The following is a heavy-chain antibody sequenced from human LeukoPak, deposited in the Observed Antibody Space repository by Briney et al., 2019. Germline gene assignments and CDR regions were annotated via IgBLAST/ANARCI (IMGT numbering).Heavy chain of an antibody. Sequence: ASVKVSCKASGYTFTSYAMHWVRQAPGQRLEWMGWINAGNGNTKYSQKFQGRVTITRDTSASTAYMELSSLRSEDMAVYYCARGDGTDSSSWYITGYFQHWGQGTLVTVSS. CDR2: INAGNGNT. D-gene: IGHD6-13*01. CDR1: GYTFTSYA. V-gene: IGHV1-3*01. CDR3: ARGDGTDSSSWYITGYFQH. J-gene: IGHJ1*01.